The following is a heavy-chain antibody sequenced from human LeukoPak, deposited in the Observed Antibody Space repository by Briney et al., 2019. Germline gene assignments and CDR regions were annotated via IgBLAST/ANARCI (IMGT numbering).Heavy chain of an antibody. D-gene: IGHD3-10*01. CDR2: INHSGST. CDR1: GGSFSGYY. V-gene: IGHV4-34*01. Sequence: PSATLSLTCAVYGGSFSGYYWSWIRQPPGNGLEWIGEINHSGSTNYNPSLKSRVTISVDTSKNQFSLKLSSVTAAYTAVYYCARGRYYYGSGSYLVWFDPWGQGTLVTVSS. CDR3: ARGRYYYGSGSYLVWFDP. J-gene: IGHJ5*02.